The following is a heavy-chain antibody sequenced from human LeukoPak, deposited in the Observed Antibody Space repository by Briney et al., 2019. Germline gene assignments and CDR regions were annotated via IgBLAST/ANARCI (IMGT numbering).Heavy chain of an antibody. D-gene: IGHD3-22*01. Sequence: GGSLRLSCEASGFTFSSYSMNWVRQAPGKGLEWVSYISFSSATIHYADSVKGRFTISRDNAKSSLYLQMNSLRAEDTAVYYFARDFHRRNYDSSGYYTAFDIWGKGTMVTVSS. CDR2: ISFSSATI. J-gene: IGHJ3*02. V-gene: IGHV3-48*01. CDR3: ARDFHRRNYDSSGYYTAFDI. CDR1: GFTFSSYS.